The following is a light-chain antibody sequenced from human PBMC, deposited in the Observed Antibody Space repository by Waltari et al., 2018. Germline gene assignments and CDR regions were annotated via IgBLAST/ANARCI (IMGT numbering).Light chain of an antibody. CDR2: EVT. CDR3: SSYSRGSSFVL. CDR1: SVAIGGFAL. V-gene: IGLV2-23*02. J-gene: IGLJ2*01. Sequence: QSALTQPASVSGSPGQSITISCTGTSVAIGGFALVSWYQQHPGKVPRLLIYEVTTRPSGVSSRFSGSKSDNSATLTISALQTEDEADYYCSSYSRGSSFVLFGGGTRLTVL.